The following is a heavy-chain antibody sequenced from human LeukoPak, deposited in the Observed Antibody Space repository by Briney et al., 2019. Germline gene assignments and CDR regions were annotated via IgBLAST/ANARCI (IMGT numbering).Heavy chain of an antibody. J-gene: IGHJ4*02. Sequence: GGSLRLSCAASGFTFSSYSMNWVRQAPGKGLEWVSSISSSSSYIYYADSVKGRFTISRDNAKNSLYLQMNSLRAEDTAVYYCAKDQGAGSSWYTDFDYWGQGTLVTVSS. D-gene: IGHD6-13*01. CDR3: AKDQGAGSSWYTDFDY. CDR2: ISSSSSYI. CDR1: GFTFSSYS. V-gene: IGHV3-21*01.